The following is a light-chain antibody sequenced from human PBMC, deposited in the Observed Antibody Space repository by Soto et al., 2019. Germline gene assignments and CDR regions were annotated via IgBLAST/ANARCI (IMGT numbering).Light chain of an antibody. J-gene: IGKJ4*01. Sequence: FEARDTISTLASLAISHYVNWYQQKPGKAPKLLISDASNLQTGVPSRFSGTASGSDFTFTISSLQPEDIAVYYCQQRASWPPSLTFGGGTKVDIK. CDR3: QQRASWPPSLT. CDR2: DAS. CDR1: LAISHY. V-gene: IGKV1-33*01.